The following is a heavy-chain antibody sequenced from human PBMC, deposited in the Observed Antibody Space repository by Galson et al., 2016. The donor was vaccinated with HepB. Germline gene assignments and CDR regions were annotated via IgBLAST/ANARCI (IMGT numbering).Heavy chain of an antibody. CDR1: GFTFSSYA. J-gene: IGHJ4*02. CDR2: ISVGGGST. CDR3: ASSSGWFDY. D-gene: IGHD6-19*01. Sequence: AASGFTFSSYAMGWVRQTPGKGLEWVSGISVGGGSTSYADSVKGRFTISRDNSKNTLYLQMNSLRVEDTAVYFCASSSGWFDYWGLGTRITVSS. V-gene: IGHV3-23*01.